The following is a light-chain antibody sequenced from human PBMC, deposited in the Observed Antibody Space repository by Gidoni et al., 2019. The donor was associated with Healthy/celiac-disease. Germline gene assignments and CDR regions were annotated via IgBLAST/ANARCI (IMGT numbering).Light chain of an antibody. CDR1: QSLLHSNGYNY. CDR2: LGS. J-gene: IGKJ3*01. V-gene: IGKV2-28*01. Sequence: DIVMTQSPLARPVTPGEPASISCRSSQSLLHSNGYNYLDWYLQKPGQSPQLLIYLGSNRASGVPDRFSGSGSGTDFTLKISRVEAEDVGVYYCMQALQTSFTFXPXTKVDIK. CDR3: MQALQTSFT.